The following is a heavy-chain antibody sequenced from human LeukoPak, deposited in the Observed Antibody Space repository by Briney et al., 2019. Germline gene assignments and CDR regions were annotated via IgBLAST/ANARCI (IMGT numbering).Heavy chain of an antibody. CDR3: ARPSGSYYYDAFDI. Sequence: GGSLRLSRAASGFTFSGYWIHWVRQAPGEGLVWVSRINSDGSSTSYADSVKGRFTISRDNAKKTLYLQMNSLRAEDTAVYYCARPSGSYYYDAFDIWGQGTMVTVSS. V-gene: IGHV3-74*01. D-gene: IGHD3-10*01. CDR2: INSDGSST. CDR1: GFTFSGYW. J-gene: IGHJ3*02.